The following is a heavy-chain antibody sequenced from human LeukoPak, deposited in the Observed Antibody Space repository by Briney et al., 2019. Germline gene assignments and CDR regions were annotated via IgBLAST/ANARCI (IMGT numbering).Heavy chain of an antibody. Sequence: GGSLRLSCAASGFTFSAYNVNWVRQAPGKGLEWVSFISGSGTTVYYTDSVRGRFTISRDNGRNSLYLQMNSLRAEDTALYYCTRRRGDGYVADWGQGIMVTVSS. CDR2: ISGSGTTV. CDR1: GFTFSAYN. J-gene: IGHJ4*02. D-gene: IGHD5-24*01. CDR3: TRRRGDGYVAD. V-gene: IGHV3-48*01.